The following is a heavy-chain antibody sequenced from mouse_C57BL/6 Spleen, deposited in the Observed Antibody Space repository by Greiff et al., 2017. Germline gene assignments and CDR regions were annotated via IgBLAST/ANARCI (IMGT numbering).Heavy chain of an antibody. CDR3: ARDDYDGAY. D-gene: IGHD2-4*01. J-gene: IGHJ3*01. V-gene: IGHV3-6*01. CDR1: GYSITSGYY. CDR2: ISYDGSN. Sequence: EESGPGLVKPSQSLSLTCSVTGYSITSGYYWNWIRQFPGNKLEWMGYISYDGSNNYNPSLKNRISITRETSKNQFFLKLNSVTTEDTATYYCARDDYDGAYWGQGTLVTVSA.